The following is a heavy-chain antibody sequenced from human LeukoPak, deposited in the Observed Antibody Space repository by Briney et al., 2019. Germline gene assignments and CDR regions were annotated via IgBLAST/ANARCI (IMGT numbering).Heavy chain of an antibody. J-gene: IGHJ4*02. CDR3: ARSRQGSGLFSF. D-gene: IGHD2-15*01. V-gene: IGHV4-30-2*01. Sequence: SQTLSLTCTVSGGAIISGGYSWNWIRQPPGKGLEWIGCIYERGPAYYNPSLKSRFTISVDTVKNQLFLNVTSMTAADTAVYYCARSRQGSGLFSFWGQGTLVAVSS. CDR1: GGAIISGGYS. CDR2: IYERGPA.